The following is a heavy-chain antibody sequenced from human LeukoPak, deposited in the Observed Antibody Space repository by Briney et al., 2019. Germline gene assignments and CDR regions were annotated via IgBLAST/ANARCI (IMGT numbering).Heavy chain of an antibody. D-gene: IGHD2-15*01. CDR3: ARASFQCSGGSCYSVRWFDP. J-gene: IGHJ5*02. Sequence: SETLSLTCAVSGGSISSGGYSWSWIRQPPGKGLEWIGYIYHSGSTYYNPSLKSRVTISVGRSKNQFSLKLSSVTAADTAVYYCARASFQCSGGSCYSVRWFDPWGQGTLVTVSS. CDR1: GGSISSGGYS. CDR2: IYHSGST. V-gene: IGHV4-30-2*01.